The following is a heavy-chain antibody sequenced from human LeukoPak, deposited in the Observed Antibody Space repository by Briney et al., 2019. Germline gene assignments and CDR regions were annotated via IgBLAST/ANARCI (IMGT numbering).Heavy chain of an antibody. D-gene: IGHD6-13*01. V-gene: IGHV3-74*01. J-gene: IGHJ6*04. CDR2: INSDGSST. Sequence: GGSLRLSCAASGFTFSSYWMHWVRQAPGKGLVWVSRINSDGSSTSYADSVKGRFTISRDNAKNTLYLQMNSLRAEDTAVYYCGRAGVAAAGSPLDVWGKGTTVTVPS. CDR3: GRAGVAAAGSPLDV. CDR1: GFTFSSYW.